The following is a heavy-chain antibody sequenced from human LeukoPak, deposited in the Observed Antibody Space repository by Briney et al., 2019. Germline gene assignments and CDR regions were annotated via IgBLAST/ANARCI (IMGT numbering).Heavy chain of an antibody. Sequence: GGSLRLSCVASEFTFSNYWMSWVRQAPGKGLEWVANIKGDGSEKKYVDSVEGRFTISRDNAKNSLYLQINSLRAEDTALYYCARDWTDVNGVGRALDYWGQGTLVTVSS. CDR1: EFTFSNYW. CDR3: ARDWTDVNGVGRALDY. J-gene: IGHJ4*02. D-gene: IGHD3/OR15-3a*01. V-gene: IGHV3-7*01. CDR2: IKGDGSEK.